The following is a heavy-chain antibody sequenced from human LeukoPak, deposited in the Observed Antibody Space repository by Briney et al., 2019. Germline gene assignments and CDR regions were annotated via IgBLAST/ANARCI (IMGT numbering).Heavy chain of an antibody. J-gene: IGHJ4*02. D-gene: IGHD5-12*01. CDR1: GFTFSSYW. V-gene: IGHV3-74*01. CDR2: INTDGSST. Sequence: GGSLRLSCAASGFTFSSYWMHWVRQAPGKGLVWVSRINTDGSSTIYADSVKGRFTISRDNAKNTLYLQMNSLRAEDTAVYYCTRGYVGIDYWGQGTLVTVSS. CDR3: TRGYVGIDY.